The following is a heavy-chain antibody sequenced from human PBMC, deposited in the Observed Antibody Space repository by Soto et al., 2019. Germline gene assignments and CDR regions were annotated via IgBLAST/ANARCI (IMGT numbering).Heavy chain of an antibody. V-gene: IGHV4-59*01. CDR3: ARRRQLAHFDY. CDR1: GGSISSYY. D-gene: IGHD6-13*01. Sequence: SETLSLTCTVSGGSISSYYWSWIRQPPGKGLEWIGYIYYSGSTNYNPSLKSRVTISVDTSKNQFSLKLSSVTAADTAVYYCARRRQLAHFDYWGQGTLVTVSS. J-gene: IGHJ4*02. CDR2: IYYSGST.